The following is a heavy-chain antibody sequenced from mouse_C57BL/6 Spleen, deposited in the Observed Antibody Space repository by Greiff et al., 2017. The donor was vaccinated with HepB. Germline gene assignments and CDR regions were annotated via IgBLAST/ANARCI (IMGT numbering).Heavy chain of an antibody. CDR1: GYSITSGYY. J-gene: IGHJ3*01. V-gene: IGHV3-6*01. D-gene: IGHD2-4*01. CDR3: ARGWYDYDWFAY. CDR2: ISYDGSN. Sequence: EVKLQESGPGLVKPSQSLSLTCSVTGYSITSGYYWNWIRQFPGNKLEWMGYISYDGSNNYNPSLKNRISITRDTSKNQFFLKLNSVTTEDTATYYCARGWYDYDWFAYWGQGTLVTVSA.